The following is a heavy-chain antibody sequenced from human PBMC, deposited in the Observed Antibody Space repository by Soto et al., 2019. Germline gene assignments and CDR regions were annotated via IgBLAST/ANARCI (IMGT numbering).Heavy chain of an antibody. CDR1: GFTFSSYS. J-gene: IGHJ4*02. CDR2: ISSSSSNI. D-gene: IGHD3-22*01. V-gene: IGHV3-48*02. CDR3: ARPPDDSHAAGDY. Sequence: GGSLRLSCAASGFTFSSYSMNWVRQAPGKGLEWVSYISSSSSNIYYADSVKSRFTISRDNAKNSLDLQMNSLRDEDTAVYYCARPPDDSHAAGDYWGQGTLVTVSS.